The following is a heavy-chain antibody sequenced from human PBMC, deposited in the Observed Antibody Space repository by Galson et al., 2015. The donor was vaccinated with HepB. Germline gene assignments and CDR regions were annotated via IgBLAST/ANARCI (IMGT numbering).Heavy chain of an antibody. CDR3: ARAPSIAVAGTSLYYYYGMDV. Sequence: SLRLSCAASGFTFSSYSMNWVRQAPGKGLEWVSSISSSSSYIYYADSVKGRFTISRDNAKNSLYLQMNSLRAEDTAVYYCARAPSIAVAGTSLYYYYGMDVWGQGTTVTVSS. D-gene: IGHD6-19*01. V-gene: IGHV3-21*01. CDR2: ISSSSSYI. J-gene: IGHJ6*02. CDR1: GFTFSSYS.